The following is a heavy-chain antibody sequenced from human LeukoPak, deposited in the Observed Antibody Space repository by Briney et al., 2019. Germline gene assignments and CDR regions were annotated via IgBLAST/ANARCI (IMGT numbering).Heavy chain of an antibody. D-gene: IGHD6-19*01. Sequence: GGSLRLSCAASGFTFSSYAMSWVRQAPGKGLEWVSAISGSGGSTYYADSVKGRFTISRDNSKNTLYLQMDSLRAEDTAVYYCAKDRRVAGHYFDYWGQGTLVTVSS. V-gene: IGHV3-23*01. CDR1: GFTFSSYA. J-gene: IGHJ4*02. CDR2: ISGSGGST. CDR3: AKDRRVAGHYFDY.